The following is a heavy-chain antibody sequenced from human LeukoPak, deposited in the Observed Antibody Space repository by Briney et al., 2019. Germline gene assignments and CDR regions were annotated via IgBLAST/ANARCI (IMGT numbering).Heavy chain of an antibody. CDR2: ISADNVNA. D-gene: IGHD1-7*01. CDR3: ARAVFHCNYYGWLQYDF. J-gene: IGHJ4*02. V-gene: IGHV1-18*04. CDR1: GYTLTSYG. Sequence: ASVKVSCKASGYTLTSYGISWVRQAPGQGLEWVGWISADNVNANYAQKFQGRVTMTTDTSTTTAYLELTSLRSDDTAIYYCARAVFHCNYYGWLQYDFWGQGTLVTVSS.